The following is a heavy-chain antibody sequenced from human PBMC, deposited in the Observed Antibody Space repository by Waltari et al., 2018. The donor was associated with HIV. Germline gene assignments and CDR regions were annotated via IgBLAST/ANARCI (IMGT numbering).Heavy chain of an antibody. D-gene: IGHD2-2*01. J-gene: IGHJ6*02. Sequence: QGQMVESGGGVVQPGRSLRLSCADSGCTFSSKAVHWFRQAPGKGLEWVALISHDGSNTYYEDSVKGRFVISRDNSKNTLDLQMNSLTIEDTAVYYCARDLISGIMPRSYYYGLDVWGQGTTVTVSS. CDR3: ARDLISGIMPRSYYYGLDV. CDR2: ISHDGSNT. V-gene: IGHV3-30*09. CDR1: GCTFSSKA.